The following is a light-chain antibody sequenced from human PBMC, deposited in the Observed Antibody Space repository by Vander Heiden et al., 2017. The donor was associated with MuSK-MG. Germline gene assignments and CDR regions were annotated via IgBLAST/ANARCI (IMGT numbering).Light chain of an antibody. CDR2: GAS. CDR3: QQYGSSPPQYT. V-gene: IGKV3-20*01. CDR1: QSVTSNY. Sequence: EIVLTQSPGTLSLPPGKRATLSCRASQSVTSNYLAWYQQKPGQAPRLLIYGASGRATGIPDRFSGSGSGTDFTLTISRLEPEDFAVYYCQQYGSSPPQYTFGQGTKLEIK. J-gene: IGKJ2*01.